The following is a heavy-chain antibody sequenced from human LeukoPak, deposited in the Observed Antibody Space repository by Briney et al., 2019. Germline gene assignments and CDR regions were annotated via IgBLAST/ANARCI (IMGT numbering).Heavy chain of an antibody. V-gene: IGHV3-53*01. CDR3: AKGFVVYAMSRTDAFDI. CDR2: IFNSGDT. J-gene: IGHJ3*02. D-gene: IGHD2-8*02. CDR1: GFTISSNY. Sequence: GGSLRLSCAASGFTISSNYMNWVRQAPGKGLEWVSVIFNSGDTYYADSVKGRFTISRDTSKNTLYLQMNSLRAEDTAVYYCAKGFVVYAMSRTDAFDIWGQGTMVTVSS.